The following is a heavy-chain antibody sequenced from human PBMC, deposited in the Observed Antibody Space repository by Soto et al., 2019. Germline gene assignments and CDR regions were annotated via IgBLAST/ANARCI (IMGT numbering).Heavy chain of an antibody. CDR3: ARTYSSSGMRTFDI. CDR1: GGSSSNYY. Sequence: SETLSLTCTVSGGSSSNYYWSWIRQPPGKGLEWIGYIYYSGSTNYNPSLKSRVTISVDTSKNQFSLKLTSVTAADTAVYWCARTYSSSGMRTFDIWGQGTMVTVSS. V-gene: IGHV4-59*01. CDR2: IYYSGST. J-gene: IGHJ3*02. D-gene: IGHD6-13*01.